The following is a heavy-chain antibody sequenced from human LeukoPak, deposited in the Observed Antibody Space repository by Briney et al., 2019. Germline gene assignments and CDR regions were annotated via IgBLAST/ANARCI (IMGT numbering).Heavy chain of an antibody. V-gene: IGHV3-33*01. CDR2: IWHDGSHK. J-gene: IGHJ4*02. CDR1: GFAFNTYA. D-gene: IGHD4-23*01. CDR3: ARKTVVGSYFDY. Sequence: PGRSLRLSCAASGFAFNTYAMHWVRQAPGQGLEWVALIWHDGSHKFYSNSVRGQFTISRDNSKNTVSLQMNNLRPEDTAVYYCARKTVVGSYFDYWGQGTPVTVSS.